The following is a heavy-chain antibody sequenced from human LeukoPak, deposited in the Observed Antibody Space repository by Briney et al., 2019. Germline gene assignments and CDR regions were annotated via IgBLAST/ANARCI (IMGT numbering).Heavy chain of an antibody. V-gene: IGHV1-69*13. J-gene: IGHJ4*02. CDR3: ASEGPFGDDFPSGY. CDR2: IIPIFGTA. D-gene: IGHD3-3*01. Sequence: GASVKVSCKASGYTFTSYGISWVRQAPGQGLEWMGGIIPIFGTANYAQKFQGRVTITADESTSTAYMELSSLRSEDTAVYYCASEGPFGDDFPSGYWGQGTLVTVSS. CDR1: GYTFTSYG.